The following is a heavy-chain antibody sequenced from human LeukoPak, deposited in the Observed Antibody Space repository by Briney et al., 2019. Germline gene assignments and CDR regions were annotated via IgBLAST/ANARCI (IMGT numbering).Heavy chain of an antibody. CDR3: ARAPFYFDSSNYPYFNC. D-gene: IGHD3-22*01. CDR1: GFTVSRSY. V-gene: IGHV3-53*01. Sequence: RGSLRLSCAASGFTVSRSYISGVRQAPGKGLEWVSVIYTSGNTYYADSVKGRFTISRDNSKNTLYLQMNSLRAEDTAVYYCARAPFYFDSSNYPYFNCGGQGTLVTVSS. CDR2: IYTSGNT. J-gene: IGHJ4*02.